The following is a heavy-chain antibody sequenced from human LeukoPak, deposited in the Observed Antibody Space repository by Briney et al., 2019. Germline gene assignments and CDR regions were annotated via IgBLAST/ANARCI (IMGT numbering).Heavy chain of an antibody. CDR3: ARDVIAAAGMGGGEDY. Sequence: GGSLRLSCAASGFTFSSYSMNWVRQAPGKGLELVAGISYDGSNKYYADSVKGRFTISRDNSKNTLYLQMNSLRAEDTAVYFCARDVIAAAGMGGGEDYWGQGTLVTVSS. J-gene: IGHJ4*02. D-gene: IGHD6-13*01. V-gene: IGHV3-30*03. CDR2: ISYDGSNK. CDR1: GFTFSSYS.